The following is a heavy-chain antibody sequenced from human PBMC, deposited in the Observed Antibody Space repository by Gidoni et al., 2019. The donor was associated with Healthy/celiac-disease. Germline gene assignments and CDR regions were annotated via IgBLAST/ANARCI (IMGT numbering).Heavy chain of an antibody. Sequence: QVQLQQWGAGLLKPSETLSLTCAAYGWSFSGYYWSWIRQPPGKGLEWIGEINHSGSTNYKPSLKSRVTISVDTYKNQFSLKLSSVTAADTAVYYCARARFGGSYSGWAYYYYYGMDVWGQGTTVTVSS. J-gene: IGHJ6*02. D-gene: IGHD1-26*01. CDR3: ARARFGGSYSGWAYYYYYGMDV. CDR2: INHSGST. CDR1: GWSFSGYY. V-gene: IGHV4-34*01.